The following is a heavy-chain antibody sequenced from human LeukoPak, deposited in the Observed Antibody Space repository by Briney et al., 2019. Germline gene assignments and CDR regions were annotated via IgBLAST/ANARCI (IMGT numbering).Heavy chain of an antibody. Sequence: PSETLSLTCTVSGGSISSYYWSWIRQPPGKGLEWIGYIYYSGSTNYNPSLKSRVTISVDTSKNQFSLKLSSVTAADTAVYYCARLCSGGSCYSMSAFDIWAKGQWSPSLQ. D-gene: IGHD2-15*01. V-gene: IGHV4-59*08. J-gene: IGHJ3*02. CDR1: GGSISSYY. CDR2: IYYSGST. CDR3: ARLCSGGSCYSMSAFDI.